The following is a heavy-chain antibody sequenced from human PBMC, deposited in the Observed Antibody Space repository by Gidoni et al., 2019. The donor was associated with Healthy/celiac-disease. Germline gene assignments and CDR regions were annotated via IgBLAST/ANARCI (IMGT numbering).Heavy chain of an antibody. CDR2: IFSNDEK. V-gene: IGHV2-26*01. CDR1: GFSLSNATMG. J-gene: IGHJ6*02. Sequence: QLTLKESGPVLVKPTDTLTLTCTVSGFSLSNATMGVSWIRQPPGKALEWLAHIFSNDEKSYRTSLKSRLTISKDTSKSQGVLTMTNMDPVDTATYYCARMGLDFFHYYYYGMDVWSQGTTVTASS. CDR3: ARMGLDFFHYYYYGMDV. D-gene: IGHD3-3*01.